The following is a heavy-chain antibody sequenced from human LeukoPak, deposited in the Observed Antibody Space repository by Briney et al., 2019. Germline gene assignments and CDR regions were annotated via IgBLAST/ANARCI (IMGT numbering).Heavy chain of an antibody. CDR2: LNPASGAT. CDR1: GYNFTKHY. Sequence: ASVKVSCQASGYNFTKHYMHWVRQAPGQGLEWMGWLNPASGATRYAQKFQDRVTMTRDSSITTGYLDLDRLRSDDTAVYYCARVAVTTPFDYWGQGTLVTVSS. D-gene: IGHD4-17*01. CDR3: ARVAVTTPFDY. V-gene: IGHV1-2*02. J-gene: IGHJ4*02.